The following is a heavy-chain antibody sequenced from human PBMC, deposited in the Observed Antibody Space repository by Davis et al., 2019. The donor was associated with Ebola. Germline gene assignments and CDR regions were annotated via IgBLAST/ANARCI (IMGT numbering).Heavy chain of an antibody. CDR3: ARVGIAAAGTHY. CDR1: GFSFSHYA. CDR2: VNSKGGYT. J-gene: IGHJ4*02. Sequence: PGGSLRLSCVSSGFSFSHYAMSWARQAPGKGLEWVSAVNSKGGYTYYADSVKGRFTISRDNSKNTLYLQMNSLRAEDTAVYYCARVGIAAAGTHYWGQGTLVTVSS. D-gene: IGHD6-13*01. V-gene: IGHV3-23*01.